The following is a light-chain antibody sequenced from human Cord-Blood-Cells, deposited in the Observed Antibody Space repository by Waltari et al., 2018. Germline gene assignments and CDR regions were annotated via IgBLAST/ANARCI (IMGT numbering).Light chain of an antibody. CDR3: SSYTSSSTYV. CDR2: DVS. CDR1: RSDVGGYNY. J-gene: IGLJ1*01. Sequence: QSALTRPASVSGSPGQSITISCTGTRSDVGGYNYVSWYQQHPGKAPKLMIYDVSKRPSGVSNRFSGSKSGNTASLTISGLQAEDEADYYCSSYTSSSTYVFGTGTKVTVL. V-gene: IGLV2-14*01.